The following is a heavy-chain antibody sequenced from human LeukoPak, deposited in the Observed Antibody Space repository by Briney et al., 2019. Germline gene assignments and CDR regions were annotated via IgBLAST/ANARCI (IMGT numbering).Heavy chain of an antibody. J-gene: IGHJ6*03. Sequence: GGSLRLSCAASGFTFSSYAMSWVRQAPGKGLEWVSAISGSPGSTYYADSVKGRFTISRDNSKNTLYLQMNSLRAEDTAVYYCARESLGDYYYYMDVWGKGTTVTVSS. CDR2: ISGSPGST. CDR1: GFTFSSYA. D-gene: IGHD3-10*01. V-gene: IGHV3-23*01. CDR3: ARESLGDYYYYMDV.